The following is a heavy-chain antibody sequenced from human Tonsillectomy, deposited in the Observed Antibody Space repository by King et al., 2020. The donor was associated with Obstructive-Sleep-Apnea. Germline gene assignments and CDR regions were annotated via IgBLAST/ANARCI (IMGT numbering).Heavy chain of an antibody. CDR3: ARSTYYYYGMDV. J-gene: IGHJ6*02. V-gene: IGHV4-59*08. Sequence: QLQESGPGLVKPSETLSLTCTVSVGSISSYYWSWVLQPPGKGLEWIGYIYYSGSTNYNPSLKSRVTISVDTSKNRFSLKLISVTAADTAVYYCARSTYYYYGMDVWGQGTTVTVSS. CDR2: IYYSGST. CDR1: VGSISSYY.